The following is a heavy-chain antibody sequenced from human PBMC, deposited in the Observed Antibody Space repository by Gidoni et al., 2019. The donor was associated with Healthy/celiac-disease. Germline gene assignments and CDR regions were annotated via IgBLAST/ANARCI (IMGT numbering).Heavy chain of an antibody. CDR1: GGTFSSYA. Sequence: QVQLVQSGAEVKKPGSSVKVSCKASGGTFSSYAISWVRQAPGQGLEWMGGIIPIFGTANYAQKFQGRVTITADESTSTAYMELSSLRSEDTAVYYCARDYYYYDSSGYYGPFEYWGQGTLVTVSS. J-gene: IGHJ4*02. CDR2: IIPIFGTA. D-gene: IGHD3-22*01. V-gene: IGHV1-69*01. CDR3: ARDYYYYDSSGYYGPFEY.